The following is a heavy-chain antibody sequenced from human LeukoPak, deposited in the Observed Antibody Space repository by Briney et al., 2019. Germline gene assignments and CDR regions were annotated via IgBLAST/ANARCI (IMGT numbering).Heavy chain of an antibody. CDR3: AGFPVADEEVDHGYFDY. V-gene: IGHV4-4*07. CDR2: IYTSGST. D-gene: IGHD6-19*01. J-gene: IGHJ4*02. CDR1: GGSISSYY. Sequence: SETLSLTCTVSGGSISSYYWSWIRQPAGKGLEWIGRIYTSGSTNYNPSLKSRVTMSVDTSKNQFSLKLSSVTAADTAVYYCAGFPVADEEVDHGYFDYWGQGTLVTVSS.